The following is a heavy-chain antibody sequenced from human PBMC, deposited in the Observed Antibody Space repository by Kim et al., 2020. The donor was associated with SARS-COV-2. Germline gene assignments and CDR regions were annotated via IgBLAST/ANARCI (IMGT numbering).Heavy chain of an antibody. CDR3: ARSQTGYSSGWFDY. CDR1: GGTFSSYA. D-gene: IGHD6-19*01. Sequence: SVKVSCKASGGTFSSYAISWVRQAPGQGLEWMGGIIPIFGTANYAQKFQGRVTITADESTSTAYMELSSLRSEDTAVYYCARSQTGYSSGWFDYWGQGTLVTVSS. J-gene: IGHJ4*02. CDR2: IIPIFGTA. V-gene: IGHV1-69*13.